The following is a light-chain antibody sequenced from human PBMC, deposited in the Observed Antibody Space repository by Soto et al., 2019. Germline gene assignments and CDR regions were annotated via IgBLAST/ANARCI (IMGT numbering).Light chain of an antibody. CDR1: STNIGAGYD. V-gene: IGLV1-40*01. J-gene: IGLJ1*01. CDR2: GNN. CDR3: AAWDASLSACV. Sequence: QSVLTQPPSVSAAPGQRVTISCSGTSTNIGAGYDVHWYQQLPGAAPKLLIYGNNIRPSGVPDRFSGSKSGTSASLAITGLRSEDEAVYYCAAWDASLSACVFGNGTKLTVL.